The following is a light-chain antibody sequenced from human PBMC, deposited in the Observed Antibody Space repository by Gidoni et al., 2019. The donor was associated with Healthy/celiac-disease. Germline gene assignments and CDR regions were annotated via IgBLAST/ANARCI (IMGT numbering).Light chain of an antibody. CDR3: QQSYSTPRT. V-gene: IGKV1-39*01. Sequence: DIHLTSSPSSLSASVGDRVTITCRASQSISSYLNWYQQKPGKAPKLLIYAASSLQSGVPSRFSGSGSGTDFTLTISSLQPDDFATYYCQQSYSTPRTFGPGTKVDIK. J-gene: IGKJ3*01. CDR1: QSISSY. CDR2: AAS.